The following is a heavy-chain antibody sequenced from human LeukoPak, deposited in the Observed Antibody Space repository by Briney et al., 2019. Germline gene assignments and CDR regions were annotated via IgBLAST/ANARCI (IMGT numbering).Heavy chain of an antibody. CDR3: ARDLEYSSPPRAFDI. CDR2: IRYDGSNK. Sequence: GGSLRLSCAASGFTFSSYGMHWVRQAPGKGLEWVAFIRYDGSNKYYADSVKGRFTISRDNSKNTLYLQMNSLRAEDTAVYYCARDLEYSSPPRAFDIWGQGTMVTVSS. CDR1: GFTFSSYG. D-gene: IGHD6-6*01. V-gene: IGHV3-30*02. J-gene: IGHJ3*02.